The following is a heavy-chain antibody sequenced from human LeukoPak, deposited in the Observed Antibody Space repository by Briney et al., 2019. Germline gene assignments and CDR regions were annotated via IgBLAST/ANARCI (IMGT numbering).Heavy chain of an antibody. V-gene: IGHV4-59*09. Sequence: GYIYYSGSTNYNPSLKSRVTISVDTSKNQFSLKLSSVTAADTAVYYCARGWDCGGDCPFDYWGQGTLVTVSS. CDR3: ARGWDCGGDCPFDY. J-gene: IGHJ4*02. CDR2: IYYSGST. D-gene: IGHD2-21*02.